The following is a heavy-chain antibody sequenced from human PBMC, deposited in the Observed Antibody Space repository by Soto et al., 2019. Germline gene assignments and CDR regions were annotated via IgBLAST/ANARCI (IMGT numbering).Heavy chain of an antibody. J-gene: IGHJ4*02. V-gene: IGHV3-30*18. CDR3: AKGGRQWLVTSDFNY. CDR1: GFTFSDYA. D-gene: IGHD6-19*01. Sequence: VQLVESGGGVVQPGRSLRLSCAASGFTFSDYAMHWVRQAPGKGLEWVAVVSHDGRNTHYADSVKGRFTISRDSCXXTVSLGMTSLRAEDTAVYYCAKGGRQWLVTSDFNYWGQGALVTVSS. CDR2: VSHDGRNT.